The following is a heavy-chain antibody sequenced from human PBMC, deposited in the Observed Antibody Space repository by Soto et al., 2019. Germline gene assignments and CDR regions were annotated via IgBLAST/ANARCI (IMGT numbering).Heavy chain of an antibody. CDR3: ARDIYSYGSVGTPDI. J-gene: IGHJ3*02. Sequence: QEQLMESGGGGVQPGRSLRLSCVASGFSFSSQAMHWVRQAPGKGLEWVAAISNDGNRQLYADSVKDRFTISRDNSRNTLELQMNNLRTEETGVYFCARDIYSYGSVGTPDIWGQGTMVTVSS. V-gene: IGHV3-30-3*01. CDR2: ISNDGNRQ. CDR1: GFSFSSQA. D-gene: IGHD5-18*01.